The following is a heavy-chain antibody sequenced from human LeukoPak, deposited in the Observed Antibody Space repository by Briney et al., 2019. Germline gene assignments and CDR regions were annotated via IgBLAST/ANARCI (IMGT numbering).Heavy chain of an antibody. D-gene: IGHD4-17*01. J-gene: IGHJ4*02. CDR1: SYSLCSWYE. Sequence: NPSDTLSLTCGVSSYSLCSWYERGWLRPPPGTGLECIGSIYHSVSTYYNPSLKSRATISVNTSKNQFSLKLSSVTAADTAVYYGARGRYGDYVDYWGQGTLVTVSS. V-gene: IGHV4-38-2*01. CDR2: IYHSVST. CDR3: ARGRYGDYVDY.